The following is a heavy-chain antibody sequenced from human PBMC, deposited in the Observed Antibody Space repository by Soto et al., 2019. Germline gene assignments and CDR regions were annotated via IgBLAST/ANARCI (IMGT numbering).Heavy chain of an antibody. V-gene: IGHV3-23*01. CDR1: AFTFSNYA. CDR3: AKKYYGTYPFDY. Sequence: GGSLRLSCAGSAFTFSNYAMAWVRQAPGKGLEWVSSIAGSGGDISYADSVKGRFTISRDNSKSTLFLQMDSLRAEDTAIYYCAKKYYGTYPFDYWAREPWSPSPQ. D-gene: IGHD1-26*01. CDR2: IAGSGGDI. J-gene: IGHJ4*02.